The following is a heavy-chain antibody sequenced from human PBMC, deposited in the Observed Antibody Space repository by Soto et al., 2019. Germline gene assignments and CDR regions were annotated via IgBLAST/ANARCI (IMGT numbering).Heavy chain of an antibody. D-gene: IGHD2-2*01. Sequence: QVQLVQSGAEVKKPGASVKVACKASGYTFSNSGTTWVRQAPGQGLEWMGWISAYNGDANYAQKFQGRVTMTTDTSTNTAYMELRSLRSDDTAVYYCARVEKYCTSTNCLDYWGQGTLVTVSS. CDR3: ARVEKYCTSTNCLDY. CDR2: ISAYNGDA. V-gene: IGHV1-18*01. CDR1: GYTFSNSG. J-gene: IGHJ4*02.